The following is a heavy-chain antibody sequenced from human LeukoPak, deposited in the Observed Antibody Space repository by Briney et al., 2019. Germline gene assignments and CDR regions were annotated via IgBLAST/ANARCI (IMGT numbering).Heavy chain of an antibody. V-gene: IGHV1-2*02. CDR1: GYTFTGYF. CDR3: AREGCSGGSCYSTIGWLDP. Sequence: ASVKVSCKASGYTFTGYFMHWVRQAPGQGLEWMGWINPDGGGTRYAQKFQGRVTMTRDTSIGTAYMELSRLRSDDTTVYYCAREGCSGGSCYSTIGWLDPWGQGTLVTVSS. D-gene: IGHD2-15*01. J-gene: IGHJ5*02. CDR2: INPDGGGT.